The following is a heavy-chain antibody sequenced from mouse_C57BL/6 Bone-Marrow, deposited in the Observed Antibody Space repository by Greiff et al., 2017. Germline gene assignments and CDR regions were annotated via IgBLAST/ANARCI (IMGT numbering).Heavy chain of an antibody. CDR2: IYPRSGNT. CDR3: ARDYIYGYYYAMDY. V-gene: IGHV1-81*01. Sequence: VQLQQSGAELARPGASVKLSCKASGYTFTSFGISWVKQRTGQGLEWIGEIYPRSGNTYYNEKFKGKATLTADKSSSTAYMELRSLTSEDSAVYFCARDYIYGYYYAMDYRGQGTSVTVSS. J-gene: IGHJ4*01. D-gene: IGHD1-1*01. CDR1: GYTFTSFG.